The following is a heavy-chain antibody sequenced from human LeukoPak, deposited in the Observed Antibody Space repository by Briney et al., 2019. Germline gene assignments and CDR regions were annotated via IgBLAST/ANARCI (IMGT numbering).Heavy chain of an antibody. CDR3: ARDFWGAYRVDYFDC. Sequence: GGSLRLSCAASGFTFSNYWMSWVRRAPGQGLEWVANIKQDGSETYSVDPVRGRFTISRDNAKNSLYLQMNSLRAEDTAVYYCARDFWGAYRVDYFDCWGQGTLVTVSS. CDR1: GFTFSNYW. D-gene: IGHD3-3*01. CDR2: IKQDGSET. V-gene: IGHV3-7*01. J-gene: IGHJ4*02.